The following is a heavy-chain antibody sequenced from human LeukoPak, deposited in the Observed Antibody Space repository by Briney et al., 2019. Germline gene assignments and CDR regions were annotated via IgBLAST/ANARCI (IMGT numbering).Heavy chain of an antibody. D-gene: IGHD3-9*01. V-gene: IGHV3-23*01. CDR2: ITGSGGIT. J-gene: IGHJ4*02. CDR1: GFTFSNYA. CDR3: VIWGDYDVLTGYYVPDY. Sequence: GGSLRHSCVASGFTFSNYAMSRVRQAPGKGLEWVSAITGSGGITYYADSVKGRFTISRDKSKNTVFLQMNSLRHEDTAIYYCVIWGDYDVLTGYYVPDYWGQGTLVTVSS.